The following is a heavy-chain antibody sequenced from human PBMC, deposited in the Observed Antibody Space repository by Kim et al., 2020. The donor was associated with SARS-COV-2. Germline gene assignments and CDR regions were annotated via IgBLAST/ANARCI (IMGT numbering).Heavy chain of an antibody. J-gene: IGHJ4*02. V-gene: IGHV3-48*02. CDR3: ASSRAYFDS. Sequence: GGSLRLSCAASGFTFSIYSMNWVRQAPGRGLEWVSYITGDSNTIYYADSVKGRFTISRDNAKSSLFLQMNRLRDEDTAVYYCASSRAYFDSWGQGTLVTVSS. CDR1: GFTFSIYS. D-gene: IGHD3-10*01. CDR2: ITGDSNTI.